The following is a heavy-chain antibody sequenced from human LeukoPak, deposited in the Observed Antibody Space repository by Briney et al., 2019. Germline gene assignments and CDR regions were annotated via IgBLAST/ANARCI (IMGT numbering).Heavy chain of an antibody. D-gene: IGHD1-26*01. J-gene: IGHJ3*02. Sequence: ASVKVSCKASGYSFTGYYVHWVRRAPGQGLECMGWISPNSGGTNYAQKFQGRVTMSRDTSISTAYMEVSRLRSDDTAVYYCARSELLGAFDIWGQGTMVTVSS. CDR1: GYSFTGYY. CDR3: ARSELLGAFDI. CDR2: ISPNSGGT. V-gene: IGHV1-2*02.